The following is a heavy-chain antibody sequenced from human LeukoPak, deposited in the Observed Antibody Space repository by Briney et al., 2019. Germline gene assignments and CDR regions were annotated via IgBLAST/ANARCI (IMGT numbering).Heavy chain of an antibody. CDR3: AKERDDCNTVFDL. D-gene: IGHD2/OR15-2a*01. Sequence: GGSLRLSCAASGFTFSSYAMSWVRQPPGKGLEWVSAISATGPYYADSVKGRFTISRDNSRNTVYLQMHSLRAGDTAVYYCAKERDDCNTVFDLWGQGTLVTVSS. V-gene: IGHV3-23*01. CDR2: ISATGP. J-gene: IGHJ4*02. CDR1: GFTFSSYA.